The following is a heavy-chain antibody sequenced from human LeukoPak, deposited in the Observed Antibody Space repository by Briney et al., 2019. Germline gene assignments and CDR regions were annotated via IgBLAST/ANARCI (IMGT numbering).Heavy chain of an antibody. V-gene: IGHV4-59*12. CDR3: ARDREVATITYFDY. Sequence: PSETLSLTCTVSGGSISSYYWSWIRQPPGKGLEWIGYIYYSGSTNYNPSLKSRVTMSVDTSKNQFSLKLSSVTAADTAVYYCARDREVATITYFDYWGQGTLVTVSS. D-gene: IGHD5-24*01. CDR2: IYYSGST. J-gene: IGHJ4*02. CDR1: GGSISSYY.